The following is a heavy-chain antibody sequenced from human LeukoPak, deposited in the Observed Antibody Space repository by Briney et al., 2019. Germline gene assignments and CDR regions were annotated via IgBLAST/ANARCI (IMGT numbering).Heavy chain of an antibody. CDR2: IKSKTDGGTT. J-gene: IGHJ3*02. CDR1: GFTFSNAW. D-gene: IGHD5-18*01. CDR3: TTVGVQLWDYDAFDI. V-gene: IGHV3-15*01. Sequence: GGSLRLSCAASGFTFSNAWMSWVRQAPGKGLEWVGRIKSKTDGGTTDYAAPVKGRFTISRDDSKNTLYLQMNSLKTEDTAVYYCTTVGVQLWDYDAFDIWGRGTMVTVSS.